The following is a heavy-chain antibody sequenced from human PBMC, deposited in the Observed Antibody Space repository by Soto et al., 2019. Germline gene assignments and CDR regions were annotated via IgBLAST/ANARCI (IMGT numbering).Heavy chain of an antibody. Sequence: QVQLVQSGAEVKKPGSSVKVSCKASGGSFSSYAISWVRQAPGQGLEWMGGIIPIFGTANYAQKFQGRVTITADESTSTAYMELSRLRSEDTAVYYCRAVEAPYYYYGMDVWGQGTTVTVSS. CDR2: IIPIFGTA. J-gene: IGHJ6*02. CDR1: GGSFSSYA. D-gene: IGHD6-19*01. V-gene: IGHV1-69*12. CDR3: RAVEAPYYYYGMDV.